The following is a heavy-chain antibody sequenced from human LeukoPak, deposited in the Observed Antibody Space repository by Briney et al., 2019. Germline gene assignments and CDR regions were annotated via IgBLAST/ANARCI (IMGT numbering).Heavy chain of an antibody. CDR1: GFTFSSYS. D-gene: IGHD3-10*01. Sequence: GGSLRLSRAASGFTFSSYSMNWVRQAPGKGLEWVSSISSSSSYIYYADSVKGRFTISRDNAKNSLYLQMNSLRAEDTAVYYCARDPYYYGSGDYWGQGTLVTVSS. J-gene: IGHJ4*02. CDR2: ISSSSSYI. V-gene: IGHV3-21*01. CDR3: ARDPYYYGSGDY.